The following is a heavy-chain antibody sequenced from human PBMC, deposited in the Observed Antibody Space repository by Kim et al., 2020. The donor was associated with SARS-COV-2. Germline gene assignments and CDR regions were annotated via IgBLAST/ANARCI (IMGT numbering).Heavy chain of an antibody. CDR2: ISSTSNTI. CDR1: GFTFSTYS. V-gene: IGHV3-48*02. Sequence: GGSLRLSCAASGFTFSTYSMHWVRQAPGKGLEWVSYISSTSNTIYYADSVKGRFTISRDNAKNSLYLQMNSLRDEDTAVYFCARGGVPRLDYWGQGTLVTVSS. D-gene: IGHD3-10*01. J-gene: IGHJ4*02. CDR3: ARGGVPRLDY.